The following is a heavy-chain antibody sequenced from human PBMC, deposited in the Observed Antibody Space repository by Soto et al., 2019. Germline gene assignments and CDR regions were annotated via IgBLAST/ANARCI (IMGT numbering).Heavy chain of an antibody. D-gene: IGHD6-6*01. CDR2: INPNSGGT. CDR1: GYTFTGYY. J-gene: IGHJ6*02. Sequence: ASVKVSCKASGYTFTGYYMHWVRQVPGQGLEWMGWINPNSGGTNYAQKFQGRVTMTRDTSISTAYMELSRLRSDDTAVYYCARRGRIAARSYYYGMDVWGQGTTVTVSS. V-gene: IGHV1-2*02. CDR3: ARRGRIAARSYYYGMDV.